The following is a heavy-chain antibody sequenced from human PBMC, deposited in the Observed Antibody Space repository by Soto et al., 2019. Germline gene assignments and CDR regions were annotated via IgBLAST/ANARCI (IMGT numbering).Heavy chain of an antibody. CDR2: MKPNSGNT. V-gene: IGHV1-8*01. CDR1: GYTFTSYD. D-gene: IGHD3-16*02. CDR3: ARERSSSKRFDP. Sequence: QVQLVQSGAEVKKPGASVKVSCKASGYTFTSYDINWVRQATGQGLEWMGWMKPNSGNTGYAQKFQGRVTMTRNTSISTAYMELSSLRSGDTAVYYWARERSSSKRFDPMGQGTLVTVSS. J-gene: IGHJ5*02.